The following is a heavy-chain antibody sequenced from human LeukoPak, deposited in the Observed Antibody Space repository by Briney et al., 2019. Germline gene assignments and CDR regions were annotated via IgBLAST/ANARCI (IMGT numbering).Heavy chain of an antibody. CDR1: GGTFSSYA. J-gene: IGHJ5*02. D-gene: IGHD2-15*01. CDR3: ARDLVCSGGSCYSS. Sequence: VASVKVSCKASGGTFSSYAISWVRQAPGQGLEWMGGIIPIFGTANYAQEFQGRVTITADESTSTAYMELSSLRSEDTAVYYCARDLVCSGGSCYSSWGQGTLVTVSS. CDR2: IIPIFGTA. V-gene: IGHV1-69*01.